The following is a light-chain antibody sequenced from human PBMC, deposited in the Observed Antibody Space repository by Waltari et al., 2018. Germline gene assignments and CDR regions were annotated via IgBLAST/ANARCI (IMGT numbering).Light chain of an antibody. CDR1: ESLLFSDGKTY. CDR3: MHTIHLPLT. CDR2: EAY. Sequence: DIVMTQTPLSLSVTPGQPASISCKSSESLLFSDGKTYLFWYVQKAGQSPQLLIYEAYSRVSGVPERFSGSGSGTDFTLKISRVEAEDVGIYYCMHTIHLPLTFGGGTKVEI. J-gene: IGKJ4*01. V-gene: IGKV2-29*02.